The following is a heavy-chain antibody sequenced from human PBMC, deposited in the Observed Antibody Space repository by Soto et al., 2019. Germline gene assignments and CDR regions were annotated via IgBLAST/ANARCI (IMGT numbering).Heavy chain of an antibody. CDR2: IFYSGNT. J-gene: IGHJ4*02. CDR3: ARVGSSGWSPDY. CDR1: GGSISSFY. Sequence: PSETLSLTCTVSGGSISSFYWSWIRQPPGKGLEWIGYIFYSGNTDYNPSLRSRVTISVDTSKNQFSLKVTSVTTADTAMYYCARVGSSGWSPDYWGQGTLVTVSS. V-gene: IGHV4-59*01. D-gene: IGHD6-19*01.